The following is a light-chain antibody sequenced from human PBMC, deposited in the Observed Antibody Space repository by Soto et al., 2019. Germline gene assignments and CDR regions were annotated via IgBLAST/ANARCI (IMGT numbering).Light chain of an antibody. CDR3: KQTNSSPFF. CDR2: AAS. Sequence: DIQMTQSPSSVSASVGDRVTITCRASQGISSWLAWYQQKPGKAPKLLIYAASSLQSGVPSRFGGSGFGTDFTLIISSLQPEVFETYYCKQTNSSPFFLGGGTKGDIK. V-gene: IGKV1-12*01. J-gene: IGKJ4*01. CDR1: QGISSW.